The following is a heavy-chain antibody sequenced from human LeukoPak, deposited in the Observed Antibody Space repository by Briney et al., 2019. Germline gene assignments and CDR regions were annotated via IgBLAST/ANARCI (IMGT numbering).Heavy chain of an antibody. Sequence: VASVKVSCKTSGDTFAGYYIHWVRQAPGQGLEWMGWINPNSGGTNYAQKFQGRVTMTRDTSISTVYMELSRLRSDDTAVYYCARGGYGGNVIRDYMDVWGKGTTVTVSS. J-gene: IGHJ6*03. CDR3: ARGGYGGNVIRDYMDV. CDR1: GDTFAGYY. CDR2: INPNSGGT. V-gene: IGHV1-2*02. D-gene: IGHD4-23*01.